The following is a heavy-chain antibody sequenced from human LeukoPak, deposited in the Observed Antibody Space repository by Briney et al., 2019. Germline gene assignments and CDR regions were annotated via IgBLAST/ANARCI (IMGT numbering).Heavy chain of an antibody. D-gene: IGHD3-22*01. CDR3: AKGRYYYDSSGYPYYFDY. Sequence: GGSLRLSCAASGFTFSSYAISWVRQAPGKGLEWVSAISGSGGSTYYADSVKGRFTISRDNSKNTLYLQMNSLRADDTAVYYCAKGRYYYDSSGYPYYFDYWGQGTTVTASS. V-gene: IGHV3-23*01. CDR1: GFTFSSYA. CDR2: ISGSGGST. J-gene: IGHJ4*03.